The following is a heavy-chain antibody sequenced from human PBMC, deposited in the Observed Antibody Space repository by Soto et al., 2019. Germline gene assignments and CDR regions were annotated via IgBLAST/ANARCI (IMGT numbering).Heavy chain of an antibody. Sequence: PSETLSLTCTVSGGSISSSSYYWGWIRQPPGKGLEWIGSIYYSGSTYYNPSLKSRVTISVDTSKNQFSLKLSSVTAADTAVYYCASVDIVATIPPNFDFWGQGILVTVSS. CDR2: IYYSGST. CDR3: ASVDIVATIPPNFDF. CDR1: GGSISSSSYY. J-gene: IGHJ4*02. D-gene: IGHD5-12*01. V-gene: IGHV4-39*01.